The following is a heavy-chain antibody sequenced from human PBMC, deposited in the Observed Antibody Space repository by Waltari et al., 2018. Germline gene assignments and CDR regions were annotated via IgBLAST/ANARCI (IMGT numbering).Heavy chain of an antibody. V-gene: IGHV4-39*07. CDR3: ARLSGSGGYYVYYVYYMDL. Sequence: QMQLQESGPGLVKPSETLSLTCTVSGASISSSSYYWGWIRQTPGKGLEWIGSLYYRGTTYYNPSLKSRVTISLDTSKNQFSLKLTSGTAADTAVYYCARLSGSGGYYVYYVYYMDLWGKGTTVTVSS. CDR2: LYYRGTT. D-gene: IGHD3-10*01. J-gene: IGHJ6*03. CDR1: GASISSSSYY.